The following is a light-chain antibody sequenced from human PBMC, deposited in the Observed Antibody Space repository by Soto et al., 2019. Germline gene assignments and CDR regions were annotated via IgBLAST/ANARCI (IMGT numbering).Light chain of an antibody. J-gene: IGKJ2*01. CDR1: QTISTY. Sequence: DIQMTQSPPSLSASVGDRVTITCRASQTISTYLNWYQQKPGKAPKLLIFAASSLESGFPSRVSGSGSGTDFTLTIGSLQPEDFAFYYCQQTFSTPYTFGQGTKLEIK. CDR2: AAS. V-gene: IGKV1-39*01. CDR3: QQTFSTPYT.